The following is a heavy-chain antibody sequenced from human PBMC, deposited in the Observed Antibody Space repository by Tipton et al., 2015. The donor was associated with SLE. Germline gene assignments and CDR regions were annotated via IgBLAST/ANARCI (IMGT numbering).Heavy chain of an antibody. Sequence: QLVQSGGGLVQPGGSLRLSCAASGFTFSDHYMDWVRQAPGKGLEWVGRTRNKANSYTTEYAASVKGRFTISRDDSKNSLYLQMNSLKTEDTAVYYCALVRRKVAAKRAVAVDIWGQGTMVTVSS. D-gene: IGHD2-15*01. CDR1: GFTFSDHY. CDR3: ALVRRKVAAKRAVAVDI. V-gene: IGHV3-72*01. CDR2: TRNKANSYTT. J-gene: IGHJ3*02.